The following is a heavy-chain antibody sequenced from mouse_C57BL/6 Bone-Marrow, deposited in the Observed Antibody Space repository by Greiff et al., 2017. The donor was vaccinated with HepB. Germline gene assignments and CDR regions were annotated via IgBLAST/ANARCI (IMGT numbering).Heavy chain of an antibody. J-gene: IGHJ2*01. D-gene: IGHD1-1*01. CDR1: GFNIKDDY. CDR3: TSYYGSSP. Sequence: EVKLMESGAELVRPGASVKLSCTASGFNIKDDYMHWVKQRPEQGLEWIGWIDPENGDTEYASKFQGKATITADTSSNTAYLQLSSLTSEDTAVYYCTSYYGSSPGGQGTTLTVSS. V-gene: IGHV14-4*01. CDR2: IDPENGDT.